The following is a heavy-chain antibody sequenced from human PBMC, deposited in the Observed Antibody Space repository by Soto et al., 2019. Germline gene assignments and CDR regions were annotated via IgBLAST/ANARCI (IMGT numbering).Heavy chain of an antibody. Sequence: VASVKVSCEASGYTFNSYVISWVRQAPGQGLEWMGWINTYNGNTNYAQKVQGRVTMTTDTSTSTAYMELRSLRSDDTAVYYCARAPGGGVIVNFDYWGHGTLVTVSS. J-gene: IGHJ4*01. CDR2: INTYNGNT. CDR1: GYTFNSYV. V-gene: IGHV1-18*01. CDR3: ARAPGGGVIVNFDY. D-gene: IGHD3-16*02.